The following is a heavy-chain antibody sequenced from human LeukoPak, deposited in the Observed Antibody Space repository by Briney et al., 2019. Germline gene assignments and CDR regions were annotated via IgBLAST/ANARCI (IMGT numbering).Heavy chain of an antibody. D-gene: IGHD2-8*01. CDR1: GFTFSSYW. CDR2: IKQDGSEK. J-gene: IGHJ6*03. V-gene: IGHV3-7*01. Sequence: GGSLRLSCAASGFTFSSYWMSWVRQAPGKGLEWVANIKQDGSEKYYVDSVKGRFTISRDNAKNSLYLQMNSLRAEDTAVYYCARVGVLMVYAPRGDYYYYMDVWGKGTTVTVSS. CDR3: ARVGVLMVYAPRGDYYYYMDV.